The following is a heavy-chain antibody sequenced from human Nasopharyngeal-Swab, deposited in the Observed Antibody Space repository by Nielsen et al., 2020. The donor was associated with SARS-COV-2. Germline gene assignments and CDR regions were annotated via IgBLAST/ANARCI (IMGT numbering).Heavy chain of an antibody. V-gene: IGHV1-69*04. CDR3: ARGNEGAAAGTGYYYYGMDV. D-gene: IGHD6-13*01. J-gene: IGHJ6*02. CDR1: GGTVSSYA. CDR2: SIPNHGKA. Sequence: SVKVYCKASGGTVSSYAISWVRQAPGQGVEWMGRSIPNHGKANYAQKFQGRVTITADKYKSQAYMEMSSLRSEDTAVYYSARGNEGAAAGTGYYYYGMDVWGQGTTVTVSS.